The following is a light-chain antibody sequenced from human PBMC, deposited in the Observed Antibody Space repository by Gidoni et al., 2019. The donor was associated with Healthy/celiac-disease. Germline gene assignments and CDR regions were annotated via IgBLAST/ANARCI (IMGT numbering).Light chain of an antibody. Sequence: EIVLTQSPGTLSLSPGERATLSCRASQSVSSSYLAWYQQKTGQAPRLRIYGTSNRATGIPDRFRGSGSGTDFTRTISRLEPEDFAVYYCQQYGNSWTFXQXTKVEIK. CDR3: QQYGNSWT. V-gene: IGKV3-20*01. J-gene: IGKJ1*01. CDR2: GTS. CDR1: QSVSSSY.